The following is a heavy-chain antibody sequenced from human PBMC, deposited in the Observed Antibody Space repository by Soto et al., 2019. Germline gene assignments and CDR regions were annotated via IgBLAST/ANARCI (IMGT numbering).Heavy chain of an antibody. Sequence: HPGGSLRLSCAASGFTFSSYAMHWVRRAPGKGLEWVAVISYDGSNKYYADSVKGRFTISRDTSKNTVYLQMNSLTVGDTAVYYCAKATATGGGAFDICGQGTMVTVSS. D-gene: IGHD2-8*02. CDR1: GFTFSSYA. J-gene: IGHJ3*02. CDR3: AKATATGGGAFDI. V-gene: IGHV3-30-3*01. CDR2: ISYDGSNK.